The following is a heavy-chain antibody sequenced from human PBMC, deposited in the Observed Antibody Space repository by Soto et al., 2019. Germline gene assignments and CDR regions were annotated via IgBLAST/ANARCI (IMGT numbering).Heavy chain of an antibody. V-gene: IGHV4-30-4*01. D-gene: IGHD1-26*01. CDR2: IYYSGST. Sequence: SETLSLTCTVSGGSISSGDYYWSWIRQPPGKGLEWIGYIYYSGSTYYNPSLKSRVTISVDTSKNQFSLKLSSVTAADTAVYYCARAIFGYSGSYLVPFDYWGQGTLVTVSS. CDR3: ARAIFGYSGSYLVPFDY. J-gene: IGHJ4*02. CDR1: GGSISSGDYY.